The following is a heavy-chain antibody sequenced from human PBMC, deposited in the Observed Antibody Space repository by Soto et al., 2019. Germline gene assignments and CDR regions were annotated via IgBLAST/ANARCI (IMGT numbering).Heavy chain of an antibody. J-gene: IGHJ1*01. D-gene: IGHD4-17*01. CDR3: ARSTSVTIVRFQH. V-gene: IGHV4-39*01. Sequence: SETLSLTCTVSGGSISSSSYYWGWIRQPPGKGLEWIGSIYYSGSSYYNPSLKSRVTISVDTSKNQFFLKLSSVTAADTAVYYCARSTSVTIVRFQHWGQGTLVTVSS. CDR2: IYYSGSS. CDR1: GGSISSSSYY.